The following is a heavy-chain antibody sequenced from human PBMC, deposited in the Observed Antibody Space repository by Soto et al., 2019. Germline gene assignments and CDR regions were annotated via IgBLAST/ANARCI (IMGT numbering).Heavy chain of an antibody. V-gene: IGHV1-18*01. D-gene: IGHD1-1*01. CDR2: ISAHNGNT. CDR3: ERGRYGDY. CDR1: GSTFTSYG. J-gene: IGHJ4*02. Sequence: QVHLVQSGAEVKKPGASVKVSCKGSGSTFTSYGIPWVRQAPGQVLDWMGWISAHNGNTDYAQKLQGRVTVTRDTSTSTAYMELRSLRSDDTAVYYCERGRYGDYWGQGALVPVSS.